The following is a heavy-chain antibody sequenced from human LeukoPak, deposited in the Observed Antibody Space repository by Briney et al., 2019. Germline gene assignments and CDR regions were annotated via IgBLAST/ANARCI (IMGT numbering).Heavy chain of an antibody. CDR3: VKVDA. V-gene: IGHV3-30*02. CDR2: IRNDGTKK. CDR1: GFTFSTSG. Sequence: GGSLRLSCAASGFTFSTSGMHWVRQSPGKGLDWVAFIRNDGTKKNYADSVKGRFTISRDNYKNTLYLQMDSLSAEDTAVYYCVKVDAWGQGTLVTVSS. J-gene: IGHJ4*02. D-gene: IGHD2-8*01.